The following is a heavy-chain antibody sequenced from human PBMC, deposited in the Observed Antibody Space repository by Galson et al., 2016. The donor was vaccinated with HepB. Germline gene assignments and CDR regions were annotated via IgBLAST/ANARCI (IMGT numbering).Heavy chain of an antibody. CDR3: ARHAPNEGSGWILYFDL. V-gene: IGHV4-39*01. CDR2: IYYSGRT. Sequence: ISSSSDYWGWIRQPPGKGLEWIGSIYYSGRTYNNPSLRSRVSISVDTSKNQFSLKLSSVTAADTGVYYCARHAPNEGSGWILYFDLWGRGTLVTVSS. CDR1: ISSSSDY. J-gene: IGHJ2*01. D-gene: IGHD6-19*01.